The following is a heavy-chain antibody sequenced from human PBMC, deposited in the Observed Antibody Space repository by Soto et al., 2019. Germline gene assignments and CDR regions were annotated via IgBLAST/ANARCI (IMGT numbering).Heavy chain of an antibody. J-gene: IGHJ4*02. CDR2: IYYSGST. V-gene: IGHV4-59*01. CDR3: ARGYDSSGYYPVGYFDY. CDR1: GGSISSYY. Sequence: SETLSPTCTVSGGSISSYYWSWIRQPPGKGLEWIGDIYYSGSTNYNPSLKSRVTISVDTSKNQFSLKLSSVTAADTAVYYCARGYDSSGYYPVGYFDYWGQGTLVTVSS. D-gene: IGHD3-22*01.